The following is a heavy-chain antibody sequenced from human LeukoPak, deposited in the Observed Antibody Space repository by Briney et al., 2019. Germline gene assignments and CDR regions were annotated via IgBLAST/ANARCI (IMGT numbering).Heavy chain of an antibody. CDR3: ARAPYDILTGSYFDY. CDR1: GFTVSDNY. V-gene: IGHV3-53*01. J-gene: IGHJ4*02. CDR2: IYSDDTT. D-gene: IGHD3-9*01. Sequence: GGSLRLSCAAFGFTVSDNYMNWVRQSPGKGLEWVSGIYSDDTTHYADSVRGRFTISRDNSKNTVYLQISGLRVEDTAVYFCARAPYDILTGSYFDYWGQGTLVTVSS.